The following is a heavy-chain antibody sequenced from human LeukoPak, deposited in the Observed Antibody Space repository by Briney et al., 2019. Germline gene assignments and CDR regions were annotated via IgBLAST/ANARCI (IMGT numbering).Heavy chain of an antibody. V-gene: IGHV3-53*05. D-gene: IGHD3-3*01. J-gene: IGHJ4*02. Sequence: GGSLRLSCAASGFTVSSNYMSWVRQAPGKGLEWVSVIYSGGSTYYADSVKGRFTISRDNSKNTLYLQMNSLRAEDTAVYYCARDSPHDFWSGYCDYWGQGTLVTVSS. CDR1: GFTVSSNY. CDR3: ARDSPHDFWSGYCDY. CDR2: IYSGGST.